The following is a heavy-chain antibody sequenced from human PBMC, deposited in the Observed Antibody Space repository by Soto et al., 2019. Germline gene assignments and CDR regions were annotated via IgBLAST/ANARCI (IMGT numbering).Heavy chain of an antibody. D-gene: IGHD2-21*01. J-gene: IGHJ4*02. CDR3: ARRSHIVVAPT. V-gene: IGHV4-61*01. CDR2: INDSGRT. CDR1: GGSVTSDSYY. Sequence: SETLSLTCSVSGGSVTSDSYYWNWIRQPPGKGLEWIGYINDSGRTNYNTSLRTRVNILVDKSKNQFSLRLNSVTATDTAVYYCARRSHIVVAPTWGQGTLVTVSS.